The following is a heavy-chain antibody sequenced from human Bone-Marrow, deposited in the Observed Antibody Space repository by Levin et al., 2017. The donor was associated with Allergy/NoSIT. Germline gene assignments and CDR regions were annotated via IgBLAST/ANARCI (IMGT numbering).Heavy chain of an antibody. CDR3: AKDVISSISPKYFDY. J-gene: IGHJ4*02. D-gene: IGHD3-3*02. CDR1: GFTFSSYA. Sequence: GGSLRLSCEASGFTFSSYAMSWVRQAPGKGLEWVSGISGGGSSTYYADSVKGRFTISRDNSKNTLYLQMSSLRAEDTALYYCAKDVISSISPKYFDYWGQGTLVTVSS. V-gene: IGHV3-23*01. CDR2: ISGGGSST.